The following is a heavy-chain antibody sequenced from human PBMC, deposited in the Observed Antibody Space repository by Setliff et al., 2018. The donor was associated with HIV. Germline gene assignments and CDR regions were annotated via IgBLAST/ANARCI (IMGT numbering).Heavy chain of an antibody. CDR1: GYTFTCYG. Sequence: PPASVKVSCKASGYTFTCYGISWVRQAPGQGLEWMGWISAYSGNTNYAQKLQGRVTMTTDTSTSTAYMELRSLRSDDTAVYYCARVAWYYSFWSGLGDAFDIWGQGTMVTVSS. D-gene: IGHD3-3*01. J-gene: IGHJ3*02. CDR2: ISAYSGNT. V-gene: IGHV1-18*01. CDR3: ARVAWYYSFWSGLGDAFDI.